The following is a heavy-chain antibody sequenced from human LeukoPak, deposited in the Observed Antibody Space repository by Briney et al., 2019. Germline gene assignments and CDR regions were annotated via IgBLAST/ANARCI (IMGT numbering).Heavy chain of an antibody. CDR2: ISAYNGNT. V-gene: IGHV1-18*01. CDR1: GYTFTNYG. J-gene: IGHJ3*02. CDR3: ARAGGWAREDYKADAFHI. D-gene: IGHD6-19*01. Sequence: GASVKVSCKASGYTFTNYGISWVRQAPGQGLEWMGWISAYNGNTDYAQNLQGRVTMTTDTSTTTAYMELRSLISDDTAVYYCARAGGWAREDYKADAFHIWGQGTMVTVSS.